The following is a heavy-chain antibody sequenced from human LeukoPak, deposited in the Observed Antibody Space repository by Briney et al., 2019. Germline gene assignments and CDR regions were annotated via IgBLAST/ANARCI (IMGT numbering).Heavy chain of an antibody. V-gene: IGHV1-2*02. J-gene: IGHJ4*02. CDR2: INPHSGGT. Sequence: ASVKVSCKASGYTFTGYYMHWVRQAPGQGLEWMGWINPHSGGTNYAQKFQGRVTMTRDTSISTAYMELSRLRSDDTAVYYCARLFYDSSGYYSLGFDYCGQGTLVTVSS. D-gene: IGHD3-22*01. CDR1: GYTFTGYY. CDR3: ARLFYDSSGYYSLGFDY.